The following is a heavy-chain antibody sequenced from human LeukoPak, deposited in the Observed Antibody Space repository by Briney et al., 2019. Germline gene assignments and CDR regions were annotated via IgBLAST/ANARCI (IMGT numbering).Heavy chain of an antibody. CDR1: GGSISSYY. J-gene: IGHJ4*02. V-gene: IGHV4-59*01. D-gene: IGHD3-16*02. CDR3: ARDYPGLDY. Sequence: PSETLSLTCTVSGGSISSYYWSWIRQPPGKGLEWIGYIYTSGSTNYNPSLKSRVTISVDTSKNQFSLKLSSVTAADTAVYYCARDYPGLDYWGQGTLVTVSS. CDR2: IYTSGST.